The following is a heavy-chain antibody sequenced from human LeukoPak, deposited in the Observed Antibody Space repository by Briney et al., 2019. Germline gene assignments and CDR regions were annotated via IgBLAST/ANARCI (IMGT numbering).Heavy chain of an antibody. J-gene: IGHJ4*02. CDR2: IIPILGIA. D-gene: IGHD2-21*02. CDR3: ARELTAIPGYFDY. V-gene: IGHV1-69*04. Sequence: ASVKVSCKASGGTFSSYAISWVRQAPGQGLEWMGRIIPILGIANYAQKFQGRVTITADKSTSTAYMELSSLRSEDTAVYYCARELTAIPGYFDYWGQGTLVTVSS. CDR1: GGTFSSYA.